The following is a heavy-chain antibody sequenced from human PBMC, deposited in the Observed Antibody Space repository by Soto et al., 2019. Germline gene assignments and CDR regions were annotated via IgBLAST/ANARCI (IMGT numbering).Heavy chain of an antibody. CDR2: ISGSGGSR. D-gene: IGHD4-17*01. CDR1: GFTFSSYA. J-gene: IGHJ4*02. V-gene: IGHV3-23*01. CDR3: VKDDGYGDYVPRASDY. Sequence: EVQLLDSGGGLVQPGGSLRLSCAASGFTFSSYAMTWVRQAPGKGLEWVSSISGSGGSRYYADSVKGRFTISRDQSKNTLYLQMNSLRVEDTAVYYCVKDDGYGDYVPRASDYWGQGTLVTVSS.